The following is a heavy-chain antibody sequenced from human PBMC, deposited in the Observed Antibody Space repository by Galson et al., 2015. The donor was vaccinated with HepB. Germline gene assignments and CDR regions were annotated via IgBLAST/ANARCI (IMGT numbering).Heavy chain of an antibody. J-gene: IGHJ4*02. V-gene: IGHV1-69*04. D-gene: IGHD2-15*01. CDR3: ARDAWRYCSGGSCHTPDY. CDR2: IIPILGIA. Sequence: SVKVSCKASGGTFSSYTISWVRQAPGQGLEWVGRIIPILGIANYAQKFQGRVTITADKSTSTAYMELSSLRSEDTAVYYCARDAWRYCSGGSCHTPDYWGQGTLVTVSS. CDR1: GGTFSSYT.